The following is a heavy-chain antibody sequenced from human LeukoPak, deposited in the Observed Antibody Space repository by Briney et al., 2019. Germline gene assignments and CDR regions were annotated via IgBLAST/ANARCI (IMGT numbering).Heavy chain of an antibody. D-gene: IGHD3-3*01. Sequence: GGSPRLSCAASGFTFSSYWMHWVRQAPGKGLVWVSRINSDGSSTSYADSVKGRFTISRDNAKNTLYLQMNSLRAGDTAVYYCATGSYYDFWSVYYKYYFDYWGQGILVTVSS. CDR2: INSDGSST. CDR3: ATGSYYDFWSVYYKYYFDY. V-gene: IGHV3-74*01. J-gene: IGHJ4*02. CDR1: GFTFSSYW.